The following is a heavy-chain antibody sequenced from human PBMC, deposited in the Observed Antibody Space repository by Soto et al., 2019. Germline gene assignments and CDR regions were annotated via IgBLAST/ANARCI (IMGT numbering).Heavy chain of an antibody. CDR2: IVPIYRTA. CDR1: GGTFSSYR. CDR3: ARDSGAKLSSS. D-gene: IGHD6-13*01. V-gene: IGHV1-69*13. J-gene: IGHJ4*02. Sequence: VASVKVSCKASGGTFSSYRINWVRQAPGQGLEWVGGIVPIYRTADYAQKFQGRVTITADESARTAYMGLRSLKSQDTAVYYCARDSGAKLSSSWGQGTLVTVSS.